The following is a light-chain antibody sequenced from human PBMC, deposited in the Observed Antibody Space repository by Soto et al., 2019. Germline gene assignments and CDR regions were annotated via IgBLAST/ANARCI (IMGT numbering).Light chain of an antibody. CDR2: EVS. Sequence: QSVLTQPASVSGSPGQSITISCTGTSSDVGDYNYVSWYQHHPGKAPKLMIYEVSNRPSGVSNRFSGSKSDNTASLTISGLQPEDDADYYCCSYTSSSTWVFGEGTKLTVL. CDR1: SSDVGDYNY. V-gene: IGLV2-14*01. CDR3: CSYTSSSTWV. J-gene: IGLJ3*02.